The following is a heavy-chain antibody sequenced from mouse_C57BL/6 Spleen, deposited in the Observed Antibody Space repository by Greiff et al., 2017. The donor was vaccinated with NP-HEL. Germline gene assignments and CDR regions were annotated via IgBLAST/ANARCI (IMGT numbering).Heavy chain of an antibody. V-gene: IGHV2-4*01. CDR1: GFSLTSYG. Sequence: VQLVESGPGLVQPSQSLSITCTVSGFSLTSYGVHWVRQPPGKGLEWLGVIWSGGSTDYNAAFISRLSISKDNSKSQVFFKMNSLQADDTAIYYCASYGNYEGYFDVWGTGTTVTVSS. D-gene: IGHD2-1*01. CDR3: ASYGNYEGYFDV. J-gene: IGHJ1*03. CDR2: IWSGGST.